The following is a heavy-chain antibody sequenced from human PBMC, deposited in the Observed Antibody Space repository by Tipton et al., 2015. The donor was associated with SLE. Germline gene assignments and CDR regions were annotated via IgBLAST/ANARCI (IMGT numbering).Heavy chain of an antibody. CDR2: IYDSGST. Sequence: TLSLTCTVSGDSISGHYRSWIRQPPGKGLEWIGYIYDSGSTSYNPSLKSRVTISEATSKQQFSLKLSSLTAADTAVYYCARHAGDYAYFDSWGQGTLVTGSS. D-gene: IGHD4-17*01. CDR1: GDSISGHY. CDR3: ARHAGDYAYFDS. J-gene: IGHJ4*02. V-gene: IGHV4-59*08.